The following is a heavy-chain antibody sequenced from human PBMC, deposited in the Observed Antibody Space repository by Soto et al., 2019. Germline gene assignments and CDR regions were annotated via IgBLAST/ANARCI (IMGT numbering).Heavy chain of an antibody. Sequence: EVQLLESGGGLVQPGGSLRLSCAASGFTFSSYAMSWVRQVPGKGLEWVSAISGSGGSTYYADSVKGRFTISRDNSKNTLYLQMNSLRAEDTAVYYCANGGEVWFGEFDPWGQGTLVTVSS. CDR2: ISGSGGST. D-gene: IGHD3-10*01. V-gene: IGHV3-23*01. CDR3: ANGGEVWFGEFDP. CDR1: GFTFSSYA. J-gene: IGHJ5*02.